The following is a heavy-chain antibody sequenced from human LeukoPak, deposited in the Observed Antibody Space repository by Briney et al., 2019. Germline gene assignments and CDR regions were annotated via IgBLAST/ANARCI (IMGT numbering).Heavy chain of an antibody. CDR2: IYYSGST. CDR1: GGSLSSSSYY. J-gene: IGHJ4*02. D-gene: IGHD3-16*02. Sequence: PSETLSLTCTVSGGSLSSSSYYWGWIRQPPGKGLEWIGSIYYSGSTYYNPSLKSRVTISVDTSKNQFSLKLSAVTAADTAVYYCARHQGHDYVWGSYRYTEFDYWGQGTLVTVSS. V-gene: IGHV4-39*01. CDR3: ARHQGHDYVWGSYRYTEFDY.